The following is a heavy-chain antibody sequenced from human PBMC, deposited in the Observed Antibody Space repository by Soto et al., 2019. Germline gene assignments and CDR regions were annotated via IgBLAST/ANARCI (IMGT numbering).Heavy chain of an antibody. V-gene: IGHV5-51*01. CDR3: ARHGSIGARQNWFDP. D-gene: IGHD6-6*01. CDR2: IWPGDSDT. J-gene: IGHJ5*02. CDR1: GYIFTNYW. Sequence: GESLKISCKGSGYIFTNYWIGWVRQVPGEGLEWMGIIWPGDSDTRYSASFQGQVTISVDKSINTAYPQWSSLKPSDTAIYYCARHGSIGARQNWFDPWGQGTLVTVSS.